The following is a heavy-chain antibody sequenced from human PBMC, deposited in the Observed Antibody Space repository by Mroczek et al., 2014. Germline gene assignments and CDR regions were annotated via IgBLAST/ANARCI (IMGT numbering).Heavy chain of an antibody. Sequence: VQLVESGGGLVQPGGSLRLSCAASGFTFSSYAMSWVRQAPGKRLEWVSAISGSGGSTYYADSVKGRFTISRDNSKNTLYLQMNSLRAEDTAVYYCANMPRDSPIVVVIAYIEWGQGTLVTVS. CDR2: ISGSGGST. CDR1: GFTFSSYA. D-gene: IGHD2-21*01. V-gene: IGHV3-23*04. J-gene: IGHJ4*02. CDR3: ANMPRDSPIVVVIAYIE.